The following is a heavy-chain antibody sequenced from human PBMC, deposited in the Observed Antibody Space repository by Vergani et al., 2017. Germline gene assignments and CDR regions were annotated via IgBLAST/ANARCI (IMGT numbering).Heavy chain of an antibody. CDR1: GYTFTGYY. J-gene: IGHJ6*02. CDR3: ARHGYCSSTSCYKERDYGMDV. D-gene: IGHD2-2*02. V-gene: IGHV1-2*02. CDR2: INPNSGGT. Sequence: QVQLVQSGAEVKKPGASVKVSCKASGYTFTGYYMHWVRQAPGQGLEWMGWINPNSGGTNYAQKFQGRVTMTRDTSISTAYMELSRLRSDDTAVYYCARHGYCSSTSCYKERDYGMDVWGQGTTVTVSS.